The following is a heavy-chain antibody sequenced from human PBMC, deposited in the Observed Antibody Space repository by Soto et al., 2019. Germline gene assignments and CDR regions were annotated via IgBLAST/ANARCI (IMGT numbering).Heavy chain of an antibody. D-gene: IGHD3-22*01. V-gene: IGHV3-7*03. Sequence: EVQLVESGGGLVQPGGSLRLSCAASGFTFSSYWMSWVRQAPGKGLEWVANIKQDGSEKYYVDSVKGRFTISRDNAKNSLYLQMNSLRAEDTAVYYCARVVSTMIVVVIPPYWYFDLWGRGTLVTVSS. J-gene: IGHJ2*01. CDR3: ARVVSTMIVVVIPPYWYFDL. CDR2: IKQDGSEK. CDR1: GFTFSSYW.